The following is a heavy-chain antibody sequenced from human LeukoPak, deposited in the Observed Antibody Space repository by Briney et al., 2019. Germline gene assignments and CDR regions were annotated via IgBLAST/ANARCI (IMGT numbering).Heavy chain of an antibody. Sequence: ASVKVSCKASGYSLTSYGINWMRQAPGQGLEWLGWISTQTGNTDFAQKDQGRLTLTTDRSTNTAYMELRSLTSDDTAVYYCARGAYGDYWGQGTMVTVSS. V-gene: IGHV1-18*01. CDR2: ISTQTGNT. J-gene: IGHJ4*02. CDR1: GYSLTSYG. CDR3: ARGAYGDY. D-gene: IGHD4-17*01.